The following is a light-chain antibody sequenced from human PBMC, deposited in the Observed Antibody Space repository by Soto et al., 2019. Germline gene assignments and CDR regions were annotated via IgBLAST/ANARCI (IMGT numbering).Light chain of an antibody. Sequence: EIVMTPSPATLSVSPWERATLSCRASQSVGSDLAWYQQKPGQAPRLLIYGASTRATGIPARFSGSGSGTEFTLTISSLQSEDFAVYYCQQYNNWPSSGQGTRLEI. CDR3: QQYNNWPS. CDR1: QSVGSD. V-gene: IGKV3-15*01. CDR2: GAS. J-gene: IGKJ5*01.